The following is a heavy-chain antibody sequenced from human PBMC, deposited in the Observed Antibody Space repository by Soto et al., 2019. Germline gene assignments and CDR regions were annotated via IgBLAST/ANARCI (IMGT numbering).Heavy chain of an antibody. J-gene: IGHJ4*02. Sequence: SVKVSCKASGGTFSSYAISWVRQAPGEGLEWMGGIIPIFGTANYAQKFQGRVTITADKSTSTAYMELSSLRSEDTAVYYCARFGYDSSGYYDQYYFDYWGQGTLVTVSS. CDR2: IIPIFGTA. D-gene: IGHD3-22*01. V-gene: IGHV1-69*06. CDR1: GGTFSSYA. CDR3: ARFGYDSSGYYDQYYFDY.